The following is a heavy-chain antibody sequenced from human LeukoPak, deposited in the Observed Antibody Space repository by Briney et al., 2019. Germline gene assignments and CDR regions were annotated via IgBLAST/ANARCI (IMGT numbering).Heavy chain of an antibody. Sequence: GGSLRLSCAASGFTFSSYGMHWVRQAPGKGLEWVTVISTDGRDIKYAASVKGRFTISRDSSKNTLSLQMNSLRTDDTAVYYCARDAQISAAAYYFDYWGQGTLVTVSS. D-gene: IGHD6-13*01. V-gene: IGHV3-30*19. J-gene: IGHJ4*02. CDR1: GFTFSSYG. CDR2: ISTDGRDI. CDR3: ARDAQISAAAYYFDY.